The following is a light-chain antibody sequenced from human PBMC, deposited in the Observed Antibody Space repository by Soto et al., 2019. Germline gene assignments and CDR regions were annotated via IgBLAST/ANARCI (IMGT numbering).Light chain of an antibody. CDR3: QQYNNRWT. CDR2: DAS. CDR1: QSISSW. Sequence: DIQLTRSPSTRSAAVGDTVTITCRASQSISSWLAWYQQKPGKAPKLLIYDASSLESGVPSRFSGSGSGTEFTLTITSLQPDDVAVYYCQQYNNRWTFGLGTKVDIK. J-gene: IGKJ1*01. V-gene: IGKV1-5*01.